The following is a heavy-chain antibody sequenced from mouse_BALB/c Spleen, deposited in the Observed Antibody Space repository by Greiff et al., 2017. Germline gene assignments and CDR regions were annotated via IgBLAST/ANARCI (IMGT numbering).Heavy chain of an antibody. CDR3: AREYYGSSGGYYAMDY. D-gene: IGHD1-1*01. CDR1: GFTFSSYA. V-gene: IGHV5-9-4*01. J-gene: IGHJ4*01. Sequence: EVKLMESGGGLVKPGGSLKLSCAASGFTFSSYAMSWVRQSPEKRLEWVAEISSGGSYTYYPDTVTGRFTISRDNAKNTLYLEMSSLRSEDTAMYYCAREYYGSSGGYYAMDYWGQGTSVTVSS. CDR2: ISSGGSYT.